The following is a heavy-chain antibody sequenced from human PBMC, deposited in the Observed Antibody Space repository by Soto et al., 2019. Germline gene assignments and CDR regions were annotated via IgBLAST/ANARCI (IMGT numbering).Heavy chain of an antibody. CDR1: GGSISSSNW. Sequence: QVQLQESGPGLVKPSGTLSLTCAVSGGSISSSNWWSWVRQPPGKGLEWIGEIYHSGSTNYTPSLKSRITISVAQSKNQFSLKLSSVTAADTAVYYCATKDYDFWSGYYSDGMDVWGQGTTVTVSS. D-gene: IGHD3-3*01. V-gene: IGHV4-4*02. J-gene: IGHJ6*02. CDR2: IYHSGST. CDR3: ATKDYDFWSGYYSDGMDV.